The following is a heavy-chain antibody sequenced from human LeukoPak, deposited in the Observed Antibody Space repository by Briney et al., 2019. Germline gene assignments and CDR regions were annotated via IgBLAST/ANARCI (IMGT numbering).Heavy chain of an antibody. CDR2: ISGSGGST. CDR1: GFTFSSYA. CDR3: VGGGFIGDY. Sequence: GGSLRLSCAASGFTFSSYAMSWVRQAPGKGLEWVSAISGSGGSTYYADSVKGRFTISRDNSKNTLYLQINSLRAEDTVLYYCVGGGFIGDYWGQGTLVTVSS. D-gene: IGHD3-16*01. V-gene: IGHV3-23*01. J-gene: IGHJ4*02.